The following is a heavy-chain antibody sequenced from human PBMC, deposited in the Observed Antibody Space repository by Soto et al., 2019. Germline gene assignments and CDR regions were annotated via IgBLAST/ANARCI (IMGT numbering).Heavy chain of an antibody. Sequence: SETLSLTCTVSGGSVSRYSWTWVRQPPGKGLEWIGYVYYSGSTHYNPSLKSRVTISLDTSKNQFSLKLTSVTAADTAMYFCASSPPALVDPNIWGKGTMVTVSS. D-gene: IGHD5-18*01. V-gene: IGHV4-59*02. CDR3: ASSPPALVDPNI. CDR2: VYYSGST. J-gene: IGHJ4*02. CDR1: GGSVSRYS.